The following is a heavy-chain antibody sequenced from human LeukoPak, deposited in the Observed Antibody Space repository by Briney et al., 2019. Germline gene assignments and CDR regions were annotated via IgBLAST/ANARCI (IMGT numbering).Heavy chain of an antibody. V-gene: IGHV3-23*01. CDR2: ISGSGGST. J-gene: IGHJ6*02. CDR3: ARNQQLGGHSYYYYGMDV. Sequence: GGSLRLSCAASGFTFSSYAMSWVRQAPGKGLEWVSAISGSGGSTYYADSVKGRFTIYRDNSMNTLYLQMNSLRADDTAIYYCARNQQLGGHSYYYYGMDVWGQGTTVTVSS. CDR1: GFTFSSYA. D-gene: IGHD3-16*01.